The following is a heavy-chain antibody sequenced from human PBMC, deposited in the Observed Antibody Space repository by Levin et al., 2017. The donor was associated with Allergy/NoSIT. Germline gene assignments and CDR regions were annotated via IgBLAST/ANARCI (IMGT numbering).Heavy chain of an antibody. CDR1: GYTFTGYY. CDR2: INPNSGGT. V-gene: IGHV1-2*02. CDR3: ARTGLYDSSAGY. Sequence: GESLKISCKASGYTFTGYYMHWVRQAPGQGLEWMGWINPNSGGTNYAQKFQGRVTMTRDTSISTAYMELSRLRSDDTAVYYCARTGLYDSSAGYWGQGTLVTVSS. D-gene: IGHD3-22*01. J-gene: IGHJ4*02.